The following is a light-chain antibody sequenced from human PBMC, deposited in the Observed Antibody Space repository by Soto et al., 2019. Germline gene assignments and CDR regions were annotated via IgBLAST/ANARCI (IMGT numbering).Light chain of an antibody. CDR2: DVN. V-gene: IGLV2-14*03. CDR3: SSYTTAGVI. J-gene: IGLJ2*01. Sequence: QSALTQPASVSGSPEQSITISCTGTSNDIGNYDYVSWFQQHPGKAPKLMIYDVNHRPSGVSDRFSGSKSGNTASLTISGLQADDESDYYCSSYTTAGVIFGGGTKLTVL. CDR1: SNDIGNYDY.